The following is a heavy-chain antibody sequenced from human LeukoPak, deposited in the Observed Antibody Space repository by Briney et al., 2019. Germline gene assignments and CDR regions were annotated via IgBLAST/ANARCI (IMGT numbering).Heavy chain of an antibody. V-gene: IGHV4-31*03. J-gene: IGHJ3*02. D-gene: IGHD4-23*01. CDR1: GFSISSGGYY. Sequence: PSETLSLTCTVSGFSISSGGYYWIWIRQHPGKGLEWIGYIYYSGITYYNPSLKSRVTITVDTSKNQFSLKLSSVTAADTAVYYCARDRPGNDAFDIWGQGTMVTVSS. CDR2: IYYSGIT. CDR3: ARDRPGNDAFDI.